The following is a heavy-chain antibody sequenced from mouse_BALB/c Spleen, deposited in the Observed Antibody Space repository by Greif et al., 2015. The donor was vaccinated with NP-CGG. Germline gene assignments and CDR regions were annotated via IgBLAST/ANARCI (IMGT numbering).Heavy chain of an antibody. J-gene: IGHJ4*01. Sequence: EVKLVESGPSLVKPSQTLSLTCSVTGDSITSGYWNWIRKFPGNKLEYMGYISYSGSTYYNPSLKSRISITRDTSKNQYYLQLNSVTTEDTATYYCARFITTATYAMDYWGQGTSVTVSS. CDR1: GDSITSGY. V-gene: IGHV3-8*02. CDR3: ARFITTATYAMDY. D-gene: IGHD1-2*01. CDR2: ISYSGST.